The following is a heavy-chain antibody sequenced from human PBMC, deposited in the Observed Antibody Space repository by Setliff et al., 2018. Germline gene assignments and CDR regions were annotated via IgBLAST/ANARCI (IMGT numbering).Heavy chain of an antibody. V-gene: IGHV1-18*01. CDR1: GFTFTDYG. CDR2: INNYNFNT. J-gene: IGHJ4*02. CDR3: ARINFYVSSGYYYAPEL. Sequence: ASVKVSCKSSGFTFTDYGITWVRQVPGQGLEWMGWINNYNFNTQYAQKFQGRVTVTTDTSTTTAYMEPRSLRADDTAVYYCARINFYVSSGYYYAPELWGQGTTGTVSS. D-gene: IGHD3-22*01.